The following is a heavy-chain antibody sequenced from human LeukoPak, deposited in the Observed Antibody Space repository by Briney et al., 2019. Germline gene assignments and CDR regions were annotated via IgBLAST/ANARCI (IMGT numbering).Heavy chain of an antibody. Sequence: GGSLRLSCAASGFIFSDYSMNWVRQAPGKGLEWVSYISTSGSTKYYADSMKGRFTISGDNAKNSLYLQLNSLRADDTAVYYCARDPSYGDYPLSDYWGQGTLVTVSS. J-gene: IGHJ4*02. CDR3: ARDPSYGDYPLSDY. D-gene: IGHD4-17*01. CDR2: ISTSGSTK. CDR1: GFIFSDYS. V-gene: IGHV3-48*01.